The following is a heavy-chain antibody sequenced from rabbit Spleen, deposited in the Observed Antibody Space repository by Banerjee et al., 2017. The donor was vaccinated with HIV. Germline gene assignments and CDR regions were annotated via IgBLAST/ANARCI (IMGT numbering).Heavy chain of an antibody. J-gene: IGHJ6*01. CDR2: IYAGSSDFT. D-gene: IGHD8-1*01. Sequence: EESGGGLVQPEGSLTLTCTASGLDFSSSYWICWVRQAPGKGLEWIACIYAGSSDFTYYASWAKGRFTCSKASSTTVTLQMTSLTVADTATYFCARDTGTSFSTYGMDLWGQGTLVTVS. CDR1: GLDFSSSYW. V-gene: IGHV1S45*01. CDR3: ARDTGTSFSTYGMDL.